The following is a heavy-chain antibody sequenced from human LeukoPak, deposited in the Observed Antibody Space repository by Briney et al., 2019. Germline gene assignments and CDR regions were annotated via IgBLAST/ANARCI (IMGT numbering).Heavy chain of an antibody. V-gene: IGHV1-2*06. D-gene: IGHD2-2*01. J-gene: IGHJ6*03. CDR3: ARVATRIVVVPAAISFETRYYYYMDV. CDR2: INPNSGGT. CDR1: GYTFTGYY. Sequence: GASVKVSCKASGYTFTGYYMHWVRQAPGQGLEWMGRINPNSGGTNYAQKFQGRVTMTRDTSISTAYMELSRLRSDDTAVYYCARVATRIVVVPAAISFETRYYYYMDVWGKGTTVTVSS.